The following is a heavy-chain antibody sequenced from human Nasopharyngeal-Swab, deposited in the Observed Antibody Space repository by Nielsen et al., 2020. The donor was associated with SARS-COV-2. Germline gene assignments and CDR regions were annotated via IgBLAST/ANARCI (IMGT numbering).Heavy chain of an antibody. Sequence: GGSLRLSCAASGFTLSVYSVNWVRQAPGKGLEWVSDTSAGASSTDYADSVKGRFTVSRDIVKNSLYLPLNSLRAEDTAVYYCARERNHHYLDYWGQGTLVTVSS. CDR3: ARERNHHYLDY. V-gene: IGHV3-48*01. CDR1: GFTLSVYS. J-gene: IGHJ4*02. CDR2: TSAGASST. D-gene: IGHD1-14*01.